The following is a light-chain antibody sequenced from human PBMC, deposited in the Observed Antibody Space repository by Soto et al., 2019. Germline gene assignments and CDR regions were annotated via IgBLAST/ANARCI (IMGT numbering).Light chain of an antibody. CDR1: QSINIW. V-gene: IGKV1-5*01. J-gene: IGKJ2*01. CDR3: QQYNTFSYT. CDR2: DAS. Sequence: DIPMTQSPSTLSASVGDRVTITCRASQSINIWLAWYQQKAGKAPKLLIYDASTLENRVPLRFSGSGSGTEFTITICVLQPDDSATYSCQQYNTFSYTFGQGTKLEIK.